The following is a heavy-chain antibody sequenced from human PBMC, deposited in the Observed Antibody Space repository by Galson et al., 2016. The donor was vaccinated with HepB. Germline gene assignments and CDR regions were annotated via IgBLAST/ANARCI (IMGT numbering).Heavy chain of an antibody. J-gene: IGHJ4*02. Sequence: SLSLSCAASGFNLINYWMSWVRQAPGRGLEWVASIKQDGSQKYYVDSAKGRFTISRDNSKNSLYLHMNSLSAEDTAVYYCARDPHNWNDGVYFDYWGQGALVTVSS. D-gene: IGHD1-20*01. CDR1: GFNLINYW. V-gene: IGHV3-7*01. CDR3: ARDPHNWNDGVYFDY. CDR2: IKQDGSQK.